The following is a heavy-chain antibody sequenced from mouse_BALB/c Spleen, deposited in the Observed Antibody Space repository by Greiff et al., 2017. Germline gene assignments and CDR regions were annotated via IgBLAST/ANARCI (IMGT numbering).Heavy chain of an antibody. CDR2: ISDGGSYT. CDR3: ARAALYYDYDGGYYAMDY. Sequence: EVKLVESGGGLVKPGGSLKLSCAASGFTFSDYYMYWVRQTPEKRLEWVATISDGGSYTYYPDSVKGRFTISRDNAKNNLYLQMSSLKSEDTAMYYCARAALYYDYDGGYYAMDYWGQGTSVTVSS. J-gene: IGHJ4*01. CDR1: GFTFSDYY. D-gene: IGHD2-4*01. V-gene: IGHV5-4*02.